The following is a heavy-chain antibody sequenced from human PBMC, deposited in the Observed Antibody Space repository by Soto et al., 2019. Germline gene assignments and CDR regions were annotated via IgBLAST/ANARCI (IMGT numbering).Heavy chain of an antibody. D-gene: IGHD6-13*01. Sequence: PSETLSLTCTVSGGSMSSSRYYWGWIRQPPGKGLECIGSIYYSGSTYYNPSLQSRVTISADTSKNLFSLKLSSVTAADAAVYYCARHPSIAAAGTSFDYWGQGTLVTVSS. CDR1: GGSMSSSRYY. CDR3: ARHPSIAAAGTSFDY. J-gene: IGHJ4*02. V-gene: IGHV4-39*01. CDR2: IYYSGST.